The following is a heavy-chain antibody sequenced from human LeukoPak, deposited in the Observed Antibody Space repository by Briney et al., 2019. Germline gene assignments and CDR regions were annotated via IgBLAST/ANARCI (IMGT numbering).Heavy chain of an antibody. Sequence: ASVKVSCKASGYTFTSYYMHWVRQAPGQGLEWMGIINPSGGSTSYAQKFQGRVTMTRDMSTSTVYMELSSLRSEDTAVYYCARDWAANSGSYYGSYFDYWGQGTLVTVSS. D-gene: IGHD1-26*01. J-gene: IGHJ4*02. V-gene: IGHV1-46*01. CDR2: INPSGGST. CDR3: ARDWAANSGSYYGSYFDY. CDR1: GYTFTSYY.